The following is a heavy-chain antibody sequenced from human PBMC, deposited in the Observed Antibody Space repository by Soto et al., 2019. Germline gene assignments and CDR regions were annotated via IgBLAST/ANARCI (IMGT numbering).Heavy chain of an antibody. Sequence: EVQLVESGGGLVKPGGSLRLSCAASGFTFSNAWMSWVRQAPGKGLEWVGRIKSKTDGGTTDYAAPVKGRFTISRDDSKNTLYLQMNSLKTEDTAVYYCTTARTYCSGGSCYKGHDAFDIWGQGTMVTVPS. CDR2: IKSKTDGGTT. CDR3: TTARTYCSGGSCYKGHDAFDI. CDR1: GFTFSNAW. V-gene: IGHV3-15*01. J-gene: IGHJ3*02. D-gene: IGHD2-15*01.